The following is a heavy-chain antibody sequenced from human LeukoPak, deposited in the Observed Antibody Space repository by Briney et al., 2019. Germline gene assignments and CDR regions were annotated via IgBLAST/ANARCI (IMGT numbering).Heavy chain of an antibody. CDR3: ARLGSSSWDLDY. V-gene: IGHV5-10-1*01. J-gene: IGHJ4*02. CDR1: GYSFTSYW. CDR2: IDPSDSYT. Sequence: RGESLKISCKGSGYSFTSYWISWVRQMPGKGLEWMGRIDPSDSYTNYSPSFQGHVTISADKSISTAYLQWSSLKASDTAMYYCARLGSSSWDLDYWGQGTLVTVSS. D-gene: IGHD6-13*01.